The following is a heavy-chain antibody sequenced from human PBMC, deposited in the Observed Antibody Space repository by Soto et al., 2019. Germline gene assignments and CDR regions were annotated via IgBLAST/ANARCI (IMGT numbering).Heavy chain of an antibody. D-gene: IGHD1-26*01. V-gene: IGHV3-74*01. CDR3: ARDGRELLGGEYYYGMDV. CDR1: GLTFTNYW. J-gene: IGHJ6*02. Sequence: PGGSLRLSCAASGLTFTNYWMHWVRQAPGKGLVWVSRINSDESTTNYADSVKGRFTISRDNSKNTLYLQMNSLRAEDTAVYYCARDGRELLGGEYYYGMDVWGQGTTVTVSS. CDR2: INSDESTT.